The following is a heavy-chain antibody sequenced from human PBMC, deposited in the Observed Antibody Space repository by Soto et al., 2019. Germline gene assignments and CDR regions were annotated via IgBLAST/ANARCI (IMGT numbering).Heavy chain of an antibody. V-gene: IGHV4-59*01. CDR3: ARYNSYAIDY. CDR2: IHYSGTT. D-gene: IGHD2-8*01. J-gene: IGHJ4*02. CDR1: GTSISSYY. Sequence: SETLSLTGTVSGTSISSYYWSWIRQPPGKGLEWIANIHYSGTTNYNTSLASRVTLSVDTSKNQFSLKMTSVTAADRAMYFCARYNSYAIDYWGRGTLVTVSS.